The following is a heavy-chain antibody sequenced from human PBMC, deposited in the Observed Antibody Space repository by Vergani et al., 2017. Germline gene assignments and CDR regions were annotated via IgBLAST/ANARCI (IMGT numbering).Heavy chain of an antibody. V-gene: IGHV3-33*01. Sequence: QVQLVESGGGVVQPGRSLSLSCPASGFTFSSYSMHWVRQAPGKGLEWVAVIWYDGSNKYYADSVKGRFTISRDNSKNTLYLQMNSLRAEDTAVYYCASSTPLGWFDPWGQGTLVTVSS. CDR2: IWYDGSNK. CDR1: GFTFSSYS. D-gene: IGHD2-15*01. CDR3: ASSTPLGWFDP. J-gene: IGHJ5*02.